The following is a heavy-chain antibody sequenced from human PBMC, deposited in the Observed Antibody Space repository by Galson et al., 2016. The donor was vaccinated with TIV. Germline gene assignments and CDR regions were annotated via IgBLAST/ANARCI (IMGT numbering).Heavy chain of an antibody. CDR2: ISWNSGSL. V-gene: IGHV3-9*01. CDR1: GFTFDDHA. J-gene: IGHJ4*02. CDR3: AKDVYKGYNYGIDY. D-gene: IGHD5-18*01. Sequence: SLRLSCAASGFTFDDHAMHWVRQAPGKGLEWVSAISWNSGSLAYADPVKGRFTISRDNAKNSLYLQMNSLRAEDTALYYCAKDVYKGYNYGIDYWGQGTLVTVSS.